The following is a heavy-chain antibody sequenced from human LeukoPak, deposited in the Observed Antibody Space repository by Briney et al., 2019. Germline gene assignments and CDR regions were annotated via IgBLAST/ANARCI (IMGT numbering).Heavy chain of an antibody. J-gene: IGHJ4*02. CDR3: ARDLTSVAAGRGYFDY. D-gene: IGHD6-13*01. CDR2: IDPSGGST. CDR1: GYTFTTYY. Sequence: GASVKVSCKASGYTFTTYYMHWVRQAPGQGLEWMGIIDPSGGSTTYAQKFQGRVTMTRDMSTSTVYMELSSLRSEDTAAYYCARDLTSVAAGRGYFDYWGQGTLVTVSS. V-gene: IGHV1-46*01.